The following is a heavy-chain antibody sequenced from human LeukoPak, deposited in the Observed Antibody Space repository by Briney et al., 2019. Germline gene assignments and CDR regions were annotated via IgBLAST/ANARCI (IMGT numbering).Heavy chain of an antibody. CDR3: ARDLGWSGLDY. Sequence: GGSLRLSCAASGFTFSDHWMTWVRQAPGKRLEWVANIKEDGSGKYYADSVKGRFSISRDNSKNTPYLQMNSLRAEDTAVYYCARDLGWSGLDYWGQGTLVTVSS. CDR2: IKEDGSGK. D-gene: IGHD3-3*01. V-gene: IGHV3-7*01. J-gene: IGHJ4*02. CDR1: GFTFSDHW.